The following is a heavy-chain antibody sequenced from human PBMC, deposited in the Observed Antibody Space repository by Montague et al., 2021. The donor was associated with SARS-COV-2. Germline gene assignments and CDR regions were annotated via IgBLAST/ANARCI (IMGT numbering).Heavy chain of an antibody. CDR2: IYYSGTT. Sequence: SETLSLTCTVSGGSITRNYYWGWIRQPPGKGLEWVGNIYYSGTTXINPSLDSRVTISVDASKNQFSLHLTSVTAADTAVYYCVRPLVRGVPKAFDIWGQGALVIVSS. CDR1: GGSITRNYY. J-gene: IGHJ3*02. D-gene: IGHD3-10*01. CDR3: VRPLVRGVPKAFDI. V-gene: IGHV4-39*01.